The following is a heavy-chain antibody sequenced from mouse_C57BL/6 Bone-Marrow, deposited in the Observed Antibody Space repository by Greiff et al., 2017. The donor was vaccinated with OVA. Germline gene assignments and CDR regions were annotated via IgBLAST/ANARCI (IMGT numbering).Heavy chain of an antibody. CDR3: AKNWGYFDY. CDR2: IYPGDGDT. Sequence: QVQLQQSGAELVKPGASVKISCKASGYAFGSYWMNWLKQRPGKGLEWIGQIYPGDGDTNYNGKFKGKATLTADKSSSTAYMQLSSLTSEDSAVYFCAKNWGYFDYWGQGTTLTVSS. J-gene: IGHJ2*01. CDR1: GYAFGSYW. V-gene: IGHV1-80*01.